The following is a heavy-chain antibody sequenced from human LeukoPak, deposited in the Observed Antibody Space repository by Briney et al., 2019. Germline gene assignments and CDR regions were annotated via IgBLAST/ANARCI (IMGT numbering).Heavy chain of an antibody. CDR1: GFTFSSYW. CDR2: INSDGSST. D-gene: IGHD3-10*01. Sequence: GGSLRLSCAASGFTFSSYWMHWVRQAPGKGLVWVSRINSDGSSTRYADSVKGRFTISRDNSKNTLYLQMNSLRAEDTAVYYCAKFSPGFGELFDYWGQGTLVTVSS. J-gene: IGHJ4*02. CDR3: AKFSPGFGELFDY. V-gene: IGHV3-74*01.